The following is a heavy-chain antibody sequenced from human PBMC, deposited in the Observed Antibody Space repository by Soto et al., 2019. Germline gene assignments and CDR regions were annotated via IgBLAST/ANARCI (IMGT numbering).Heavy chain of an antibody. D-gene: IGHD5-18*01. CDR1: GGSIRSYY. CDR3: ARDSYNFDD. V-gene: IGHV4-59*01. J-gene: IGHJ4*02. CDR2: IYYSGST. Sequence: SETLSLTCTVSGGSIRSYYWSWIRQPPGKGLEWIGYIYYSGSTDYNPSLKSRVTISVDTSKNQFSLKLRSVTAADTAVYYCARDSYNFDDWGQGILVTVS.